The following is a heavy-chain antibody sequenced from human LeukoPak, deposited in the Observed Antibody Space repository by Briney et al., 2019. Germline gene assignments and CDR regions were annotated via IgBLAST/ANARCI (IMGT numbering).Heavy chain of an antibody. Sequence: SVKVSCKAPGGTFSSYAISWVRQAPGQGLEWMGEIIPLFDTINYAQNFQGRVTITADEFTSTAYMELSSLRSDDTAVYYCAREWSWYFDYWGQGTLVTVSS. D-gene: IGHD1-26*01. CDR2: IIPLFDTI. CDR1: GGTFSSYA. J-gene: IGHJ4*02. V-gene: IGHV1-69*13. CDR3: AREWSWYFDY.